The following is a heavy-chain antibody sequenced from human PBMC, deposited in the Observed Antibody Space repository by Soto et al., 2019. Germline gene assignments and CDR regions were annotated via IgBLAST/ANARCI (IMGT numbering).Heavy chain of an antibody. V-gene: IGHV1-2*04. CDR3: AREVVPAAIDYYYYGMDV. CDR2: INPNSGGT. Sequence: ASVKVSCKASGYTFTGYYMHWVRQAPGQGLEWMGWINPNSGGTNYAQKFQGWVNMTRDTSTSTAYMELSRLRSDDTAVYYCAREVVPAAIDYYYYGMDVWGQGTTVTVSS. J-gene: IGHJ6*02. D-gene: IGHD2-2*02. CDR1: GYTFTGYY.